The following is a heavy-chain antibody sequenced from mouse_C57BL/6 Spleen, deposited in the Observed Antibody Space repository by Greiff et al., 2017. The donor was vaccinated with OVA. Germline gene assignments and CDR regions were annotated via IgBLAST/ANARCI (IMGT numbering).Heavy chain of an antibody. CDR1: GYTFTSYW. V-gene: IGHV1-52*01. CDR3: ARKGLTPYYFDY. CDR2: IDPSDSET. Sequence: VKLQQPGAELVRPGSSVKLSCKASGYTFTSYWMHWVKQRPIQGLEWIGNIDPSDSETHYNQKFKDKATLTVDKSSSTAYMQLSSLTSEDSAVYYCARKGLTPYYFDYWGQGTTLTVSS. J-gene: IGHJ2*01. D-gene: IGHD1-3*01.